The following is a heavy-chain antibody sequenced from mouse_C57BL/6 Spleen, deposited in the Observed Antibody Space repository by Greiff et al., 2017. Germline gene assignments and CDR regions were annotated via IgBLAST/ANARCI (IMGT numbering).Heavy chain of an antibody. D-gene: IGHD2-5*01. Sequence: EVQLQQSGAELVRPGASVKLSCTASGFNIKDDYMHWVKQRPEQGLEWIGWIDPENGDTEYASKFQGKATITADTSSNTAYLQLSSLTSEDTAVYYGTGSNYDYWYFDVWGTGTTVTVSS. V-gene: IGHV14-4*01. J-gene: IGHJ1*03. CDR3: TGSNYDYWYFDV. CDR2: IDPENGDT. CDR1: GFNIKDDY.